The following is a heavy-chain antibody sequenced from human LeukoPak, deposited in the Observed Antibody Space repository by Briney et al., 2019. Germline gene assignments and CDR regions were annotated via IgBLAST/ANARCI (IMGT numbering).Heavy chain of an antibody. D-gene: IGHD3-3*01. CDR2: IYYSGST. Sequence: PSETLSLTCTVSGGSISSSSYYWGWLRQPPGKGLEWIGSIYYSGSTYYNPSLKSRVTISVDTSKNQFSLKLSSVTAADTAVYYCATTQPHNIYYDTGEYYYMDVWGKGTTVTVSS. J-gene: IGHJ6*03. CDR1: GGSISSSSYY. V-gene: IGHV4-39*01. CDR3: ATTQPHNIYYDTGEYYYMDV.